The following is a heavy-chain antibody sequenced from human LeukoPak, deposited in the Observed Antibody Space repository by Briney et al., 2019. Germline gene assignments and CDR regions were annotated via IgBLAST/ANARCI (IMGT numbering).Heavy chain of an antibody. CDR3: ARVSCSGGSCYFDY. V-gene: IGHV1-8*01. Sequence: ASVRVSCKASGYTFTSYDINWVRQATGQGLEWMGWMNPNSGNTGYAQKFQGRVTMTRNTSISTAYMELSSLRSEDTAVYYCARVSCSGGSCYFDYWGQGTLVTVSS. D-gene: IGHD2-15*01. CDR1: GYTFTSYD. CDR2: MNPNSGNT. J-gene: IGHJ4*02.